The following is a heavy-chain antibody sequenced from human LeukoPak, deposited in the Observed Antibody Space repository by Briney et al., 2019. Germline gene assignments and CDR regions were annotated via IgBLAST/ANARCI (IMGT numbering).Heavy chain of an antibody. J-gene: IGHJ3*02. CDR2: IRYDGNDK. CDR3: AKGGLSEDGFEI. V-gene: IGHV3-30*02. Sequence: GGSLRLSCAASGFTFSSSDMHWVRQAPGKGLEWVAFIRYDGNDKYYADSVKGRFTISRDNSKNTLDLQMNSLRAEDTAVYYCAKGGLSEDGFEIWGQGTMVTVSS. CDR1: GFTFSSSD.